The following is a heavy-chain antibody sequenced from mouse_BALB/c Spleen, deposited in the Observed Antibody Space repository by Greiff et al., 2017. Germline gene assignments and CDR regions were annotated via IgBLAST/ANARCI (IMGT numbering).Heavy chain of an antibody. CDR1: GYSFTSYW. CDR3: ARGEPGSDGEFAY. Sequence: QVQLQQSGPQLVRPGASVKISCKASGYSFTSYWMHWVKQRPGQGLEWIGMIDPSDSETRLNQKFKDKATLTVDKSSSTAYMQLSSPTSEDSAVYYCARGEPGSDGEFAYWGQGTLVTVSA. J-gene: IGHJ3*01. D-gene: IGHD1-1*02. V-gene: IGHV1S127*01. CDR2: IDPSDSET.